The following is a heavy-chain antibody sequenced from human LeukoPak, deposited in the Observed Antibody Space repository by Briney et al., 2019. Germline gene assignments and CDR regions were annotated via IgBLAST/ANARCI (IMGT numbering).Heavy chain of an antibody. Sequence: SETLSLTCTVSGGSISSYYWSWIRQPPGKGLEWIGYIYYSGSTNYNPSLKSRVTMSVDTSKNQFSLKLRSVTAADTAVYYCARLDSSGPHAFDIWGQGTMVTVSS. CDR2: IYYSGST. V-gene: IGHV4-59*01. CDR3: ARLDSSGPHAFDI. D-gene: IGHD3-22*01. CDR1: GGSISSYY. J-gene: IGHJ3*02.